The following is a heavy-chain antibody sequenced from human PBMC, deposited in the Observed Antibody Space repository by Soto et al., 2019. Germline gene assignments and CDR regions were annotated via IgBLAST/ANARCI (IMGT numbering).Heavy chain of an antibody. D-gene: IGHD6-19*01. CDR2: INNDGSST. Sequence: EVQLVESGGGLVQPGGSLRLSCAASGFTFSGYWMHWVRQTPGKGLVCVSRINNDGSSTLYADSVRGRFTISRDNAENTLYLQMNSLRAEDTAVYYCAKGASIAVAGTFDYWGQGTLVTVSS. CDR3: AKGASIAVAGTFDY. J-gene: IGHJ4*02. V-gene: IGHV3-74*03. CDR1: GFTFSGYW.